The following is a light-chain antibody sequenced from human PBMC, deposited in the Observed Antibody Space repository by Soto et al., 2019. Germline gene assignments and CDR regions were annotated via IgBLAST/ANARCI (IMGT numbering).Light chain of an antibody. V-gene: IGLV2-14*01. Sequence: QSVLTQPASVSGSPGQSITISCTGTSSDVGGYNYVSWYQQHPGKAPKLMIYDVSNRHSGVSNRFSGSKSGNTASLTISGLQAEDESDYYCSSYTSSLGLGGGTKLTVL. CDR3: SSYTSSLG. CDR1: SSDVGGYNY. CDR2: DVS. J-gene: IGLJ2*01.